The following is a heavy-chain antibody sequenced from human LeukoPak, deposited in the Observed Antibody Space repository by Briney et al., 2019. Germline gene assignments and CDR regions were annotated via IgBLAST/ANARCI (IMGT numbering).Heavy chain of an antibody. CDR2: INPNSGET. J-gene: IGHJ4*02. V-gene: IGHV1-2*06. CDR1: GYNFIGFY. CDR3: ARGATRLATAGAEFDS. D-gene: IGHD6-13*01. Sequence: ASVRVSCKASGYNFIGFYMHWVRQAPGQSLEWMGRINPNSGETSFALSSQGRVTMTRGTSINTAYMELGRLTSDDTAVYFCARGATRLATAGAEFDSWGQGTLVIVSS.